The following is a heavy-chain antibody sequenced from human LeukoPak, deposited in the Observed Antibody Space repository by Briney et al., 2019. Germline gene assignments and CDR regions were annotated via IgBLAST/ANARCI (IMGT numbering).Heavy chain of an antibody. D-gene: IGHD4-17*01. CDR3: ARERGPYGDYVGFDY. CDR1: GGSISSGDYY. CDR2: IYYSWST. V-gene: IGHV4-30-4*01. Sequence: SQTLSLTCTVSGGSISSGDYYWSWIRQPPGKGLEWIGYIYYSWSTYYNPSLKSRVTISVDTSKNQFSLKLSSVTAADTAVYSCARERGPYGDYVGFDYWGQGTLVTVSS. J-gene: IGHJ4*02.